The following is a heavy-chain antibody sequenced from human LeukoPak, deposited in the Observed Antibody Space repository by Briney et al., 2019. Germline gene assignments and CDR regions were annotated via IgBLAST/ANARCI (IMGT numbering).Heavy chain of an antibody. CDR2: IYYSGST. J-gene: IGHJ4*02. Sequence: PSETLSLTCTVSGGSISSSSYYWGWIRQPPGKGLEWIGSIYYSGSTYYNPSLESRVTISVDTSKNQFSLKLSSVTAADTAVYYCARHDYGDYSFDYWGQGTLVTVSS. CDR1: GGSISSSSYY. CDR3: ARHDYGDYSFDY. D-gene: IGHD4-17*01. V-gene: IGHV4-39*01.